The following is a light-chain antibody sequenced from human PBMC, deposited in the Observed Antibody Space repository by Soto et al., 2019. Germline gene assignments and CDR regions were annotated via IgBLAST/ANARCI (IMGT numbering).Light chain of an antibody. CDR3: AAWDDSLNGVV. J-gene: IGLJ2*01. Sequence: QSVLTQTPSASGTPGQRVTISCSGSSSNIGSNTVNWYQQLPGTAPKLLIYSDNHRPSGVPDRFSGSKSGTSASLAISGLQSEDEADYYCAAWDDSLNGVVFGGGTKLTV. CDR2: SDN. CDR1: SSNIGSNT. V-gene: IGLV1-44*01.